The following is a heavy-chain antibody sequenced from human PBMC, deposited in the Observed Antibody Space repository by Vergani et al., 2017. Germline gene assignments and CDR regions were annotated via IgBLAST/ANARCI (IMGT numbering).Heavy chain of an antibody. J-gene: IGHJ3*02. Sequence: QVQLVQSGAEVKKPGSSVKVSCKASGGPFKNSAFSWVRQAPGQGLEWMGRINPIFGTANYAQKFQGRVTITADESTSTAYMELSSLRSEDTAVYYCARVGYCSSTSCPDAFDIWGQGTMVTVSS. CDR3: ARVGYCSSTSCPDAFDI. CDR1: GGPFKNSA. V-gene: IGHV1-69*13. CDR2: INPIFGTA. D-gene: IGHD2-2*01.